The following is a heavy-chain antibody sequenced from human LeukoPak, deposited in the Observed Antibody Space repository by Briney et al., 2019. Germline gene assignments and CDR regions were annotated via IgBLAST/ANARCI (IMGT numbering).Heavy chain of an antibody. CDR2: ISGSGGST. Sequence: GGSLRLSCAASGFTFSSYPMNWVRQAPGKGLERVSAISGSGGSTYYADSVKGRFTISRDNSKNTLYLQMNSLRAEDTAVYYCAKVEEGGSGSYYPYFGYWGQGTLVTVSS. V-gene: IGHV3-23*01. CDR3: AKVEEGGSGSYYPYFGY. J-gene: IGHJ4*02. CDR1: GFTFSSYP. D-gene: IGHD3-10*01.